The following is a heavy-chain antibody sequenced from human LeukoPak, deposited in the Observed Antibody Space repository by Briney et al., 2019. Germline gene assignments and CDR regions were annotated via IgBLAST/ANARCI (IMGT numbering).Heavy chain of an antibody. V-gene: IGHV4-34*01. J-gene: IGHJ4*02. CDR3: ARGRFFGSAGYFDY. Sequence: SETLSLTCAVYGGSFSGYYWSWIRQPPGKGLEWIGEINHSGSTNYNPSLKSRVTISVDTSKNQFSLKLSSVTAADTAVYYCARGRFFGSAGYFDYWGQGTLVTVSS. D-gene: IGHD3-3*01. CDR1: GGSFSGYY. CDR2: INHSGST.